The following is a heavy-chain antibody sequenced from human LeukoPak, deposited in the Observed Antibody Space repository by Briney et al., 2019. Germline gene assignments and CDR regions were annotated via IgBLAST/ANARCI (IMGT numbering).Heavy chain of an antibody. CDR2: ISPNNGNT. D-gene: IGHD4-17*01. CDR3: ASDYDNGDY. J-gene: IGHJ4*02. CDR1: GYTFTAYG. V-gene: IGHV1-18*03. Sequence: ASLKVSCKASGYTFTAYGINRVRQAPGQGLEWMGRISPNNGNTNYPQKLQGRITMTTHTSTSPAYMELRSLRSDDMAVYYCASDYDNGDYLGQRSLATDSS.